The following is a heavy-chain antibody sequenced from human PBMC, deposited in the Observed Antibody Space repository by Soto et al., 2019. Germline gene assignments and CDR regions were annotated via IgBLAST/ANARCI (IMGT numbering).Heavy chain of an antibody. Sequence: QVQVQESGPGLVKPSETLSLTCTASGGSISSYYVSWIRQSAGKGLEWIGRIDTSGTTNYNPSLKSRVTMSVDASKNHFSLNLSSVTAADTAVYYCARGPRGYVYYHGMDVWGQGTTVTVSS. CDR2: IDTSGTT. D-gene: IGHD3-10*01. CDR1: GGSISSYY. CDR3: ARGPRGYVYYHGMDV. J-gene: IGHJ6*02. V-gene: IGHV4-4*07.